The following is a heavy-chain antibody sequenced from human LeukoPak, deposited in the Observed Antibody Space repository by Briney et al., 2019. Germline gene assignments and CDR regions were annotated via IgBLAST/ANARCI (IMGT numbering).Heavy chain of an antibody. D-gene: IGHD5-12*01. CDR1: GGSISSGGYY. V-gene: IGHV4-31*03. Sequence: SETLSLTCTVSGGSISSGGYYWSWIRQHPGKGLEWIGYIYYSGSTYYNPSLKSRVTISVDTSKNQFSLKLSSVTAADTAVYYCARVSGYDWHWFDPWGQGTLVTVSS. J-gene: IGHJ5*02. CDR3: ARVSGYDWHWFDP. CDR2: IYYSGST.